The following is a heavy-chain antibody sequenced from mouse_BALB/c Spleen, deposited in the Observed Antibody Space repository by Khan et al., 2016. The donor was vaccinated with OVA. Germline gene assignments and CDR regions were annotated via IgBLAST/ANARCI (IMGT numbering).Heavy chain of an antibody. CDR2: ISSGGDYT. J-gene: IGHJ3*01. Sequence: EVQRVESGGDLVKPGGSLKLSCAASGFTFSSYSMSWGRQTPDKRLEWVATISSGGDYTYYPDSVKGRFTISRDNAKNTLYLQMSSLKSEATAMYYVASHLTGSVAYWGQGTLVTVSA. D-gene: IGHD4-1*01. CDR1: GFTFSSYS. V-gene: IGHV5-6*01. CDR3: ASHLTGSVAY.